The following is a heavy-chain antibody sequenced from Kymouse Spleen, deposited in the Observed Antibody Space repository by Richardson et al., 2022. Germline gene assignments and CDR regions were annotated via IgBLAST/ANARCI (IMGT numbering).Heavy chain of an antibody. Sequence: QVQLVESGGGVVQPGRSLRLSCAASGFTFSSYGMHWVRQAPGKGLEWVAVIWYDGSNKYYADSVKGRFTISRDNSKNTLYLQMNSLRAEDTAVYYCARERYYGSGSFGMDVWGQGTTVTVSS. CDR1: GFTFSSYG. D-gene: IGHD3-10*01. CDR3: ARERYYGSGSFGMDV. J-gene: IGHJ6*02. CDR2: IWYDGSNK. V-gene: IGHV3-33*01.